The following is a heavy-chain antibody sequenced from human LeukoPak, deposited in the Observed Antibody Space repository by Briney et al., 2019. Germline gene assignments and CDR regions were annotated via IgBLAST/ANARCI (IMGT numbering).Heavy chain of an antibody. J-gene: IGHJ6*03. V-gene: IGHV3-23*01. CDR3: AKGRETTVTTYDRYYYYMDV. CDR2: ISGSGGST. CDR1: GFTFSSNA. D-gene: IGHD4-11*01. Sequence: GGSLRLSCAASGFTFSSNAMSWVRQAPGKGLEWVSAISGSGGSTYYADSVKGRFTISRDNSKNTLYLQMNSLRAEDTAVYYCAKGRETTVTTYDRYYYYMDVWGKGTTVTVS.